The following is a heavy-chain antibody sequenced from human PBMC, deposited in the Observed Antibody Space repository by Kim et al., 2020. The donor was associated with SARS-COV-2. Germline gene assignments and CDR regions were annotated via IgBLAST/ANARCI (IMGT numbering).Heavy chain of an antibody. V-gene: IGHV4-39*01. Sequence: SETLSLTCTVSGGSISSSSYYWGWIRQPPGKGLEWIGSIYYSGSTYYNPSLKSRVTISVDTSKNQFSLKLSSVTAADTAVYYCARHRPYIVGATRGAFDIWGQGTMVTVSS. CDR1: GGSISSSSYY. J-gene: IGHJ3*02. CDR3: ARHRPYIVGATRGAFDI. D-gene: IGHD1-26*01. CDR2: IYYSGST.